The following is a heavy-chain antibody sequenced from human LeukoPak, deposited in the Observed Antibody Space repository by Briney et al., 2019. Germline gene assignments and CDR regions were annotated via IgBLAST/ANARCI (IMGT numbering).Heavy chain of an antibody. CDR3: ARVPHPTYYFDY. D-gene: IGHD4-11*01. J-gene: IGHJ4*02. CDR1: GFTFSSYA. V-gene: IGHV3-23*01. CDR2: VSGNGATT. Sequence: GGSLRFSCAASGFTFSSYAMSWVRLAPGKGLEWVSTVSGNGATTYYADSVKGRFTISRDNSKNTLDLQTSSLRAEDTAIYFCARVPHPTYYFDYWGRGTLVTVSS.